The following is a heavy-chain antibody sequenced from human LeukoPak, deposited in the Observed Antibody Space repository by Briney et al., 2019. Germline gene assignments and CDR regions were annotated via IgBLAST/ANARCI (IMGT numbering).Heavy chain of an antibody. CDR2: IIGSGNEM. CDR3: VKVQSDIVGAMFFSFDV. J-gene: IGHJ3*01. D-gene: IGHD1-26*01. Sequence: GGSLRLSCGGSGFTFNSYHMNWVRQAPGKGLEWVASIIGSGNEMLYADSLKGRFPLSRDNSRNLLDLQMNSLRVEDTAVYYCVKVQSDIVGAMFFSFDVWGQGTMVSVSS. CDR1: GFTFNSYH. V-gene: IGHV3-21*06.